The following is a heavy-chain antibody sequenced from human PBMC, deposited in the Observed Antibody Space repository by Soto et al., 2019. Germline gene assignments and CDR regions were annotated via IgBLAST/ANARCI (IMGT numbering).Heavy chain of an antibody. CDR3: ARGIGAVAGDY. D-gene: IGHD6-19*01. CDR2: ISYDGSNK. J-gene: IGHJ4*02. Sequence: VQLVESGGGVVQPGRSLRLSCAASGFTFSSYAMHWVRQAPGKGLEWVAVISYDGSNKYYADSVKGRFTISRNNSKNTLYLQMNSLRAEDTAVYYCARGIGAVAGDYWGQGTLVTVSS. V-gene: IGHV3-30-3*01. CDR1: GFTFSSYA.